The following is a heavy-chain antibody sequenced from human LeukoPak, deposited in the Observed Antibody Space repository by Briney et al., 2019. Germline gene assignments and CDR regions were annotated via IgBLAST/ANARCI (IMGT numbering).Heavy chain of an antibody. V-gene: IGHV3-11*01. Sequence: GGCLRLSCAASGFTFSDYYMSWIRQAPGKGLEWVSYISSSGGTIYYADSVKGRFTISRDNAKNSLYLQMNSLRAEDTAVYYCARDPIAVAGTHAFDIWGQGTMVTVSS. CDR2: ISSSGGTI. CDR1: GFTFSDYY. D-gene: IGHD6-19*01. CDR3: ARDPIAVAGTHAFDI. J-gene: IGHJ3*02.